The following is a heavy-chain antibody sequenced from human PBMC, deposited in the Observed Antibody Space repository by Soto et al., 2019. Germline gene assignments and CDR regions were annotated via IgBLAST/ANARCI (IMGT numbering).Heavy chain of an antibody. Sequence: QVQLQESGPGLVKPSETLSLTCTVSGGSISSYYWSWIRQPPGKGLEWIGYIYYSGSTNYNPSLKRRFTISVDTSKNQFSLKLSSVTAADTAVYSCARDMGAWGQGTLVTVSS. CDR3: ARDMGA. CDR2: IYYSGST. J-gene: IGHJ5*02. CDR1: GGSISSYY. D-gene: IGHD3-16*01. V-gene: IGHV4-59*01.